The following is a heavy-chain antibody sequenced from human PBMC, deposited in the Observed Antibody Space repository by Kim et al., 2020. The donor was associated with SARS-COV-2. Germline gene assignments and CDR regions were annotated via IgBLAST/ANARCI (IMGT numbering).Heavy chain of an antibody. J-gene: IGHJ6*02. CDR3: ARCFGVGPYYYGMDV. Sequence: SETLSLTCTVSGGSISSSSYYWGWIRQPPGKGLEWIGSIYYSGSTYYNPSLKSRVTISVDTSKNQFSLKLSSVTAADTAVYYCARCFGVGPYYYGMDVWGQGTTVTVSS. V-gene: IGHV4-39*01. D-gene: IGHD3-3*01. CDR1: GGSISSSSYY. CDR2: IYYSGST.